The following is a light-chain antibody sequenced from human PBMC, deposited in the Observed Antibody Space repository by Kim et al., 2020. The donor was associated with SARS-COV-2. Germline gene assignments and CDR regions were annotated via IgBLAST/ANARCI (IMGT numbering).Light chain of an antibody. CDR1: SSDVGCYNY. CDR3: SSYRSSGYV. Sequence: QSALTQPASVSGSPGQSITISCTGTSSDVGCYNYVSWYQQHPGKAPKLMIYDVSKRPSGVSNRFSGSKSGNMASLTISGLQAEDEADYYCSSYRSSGYVFGTGTKVTVL. J-gene: IGLJ1*01. CDR2: DVS. V-gene: IGLV2-14*01.